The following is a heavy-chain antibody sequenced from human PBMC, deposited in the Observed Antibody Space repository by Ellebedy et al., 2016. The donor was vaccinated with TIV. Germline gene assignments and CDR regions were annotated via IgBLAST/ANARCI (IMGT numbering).Heavy chain of an antibody. CDR2: ISRGGSKT. V-gene: IGHV3-23*01. CDR1: GFTFSSYG. D-gene: IGHD3-3*01. J-gene: IGHJ6*02. CDR3: ARSPYDFPGSYGMDV. Sequence: GGSLRLXXAASGFTFSSYGMNWVRQAPGKGLEWVSTISRGGSKTYYADSMKGRFTISRDNSKNTLYLQMNSLRAEDTAVYYCARSPYDFPGSYGMDVWGQGTTVTVSS.